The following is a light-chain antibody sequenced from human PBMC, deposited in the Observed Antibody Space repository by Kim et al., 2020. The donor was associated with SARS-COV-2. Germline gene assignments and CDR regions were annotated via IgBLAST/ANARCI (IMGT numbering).Light chain of an antibody. J-gene: IGKJ2*01. V-gene: IGKV1-5*01. CDR2: DAS. Sequence: GDRVTITCRASQSITRGLAWYQQKPGKAPKLLIFDASSLKSGVPSRFSGSGSGTEFTLTISSLQPDDFATYYCQQYDSHSYTFGPGTKL. CDR3: QQYDSHSYT. CDR1: QSITRG.